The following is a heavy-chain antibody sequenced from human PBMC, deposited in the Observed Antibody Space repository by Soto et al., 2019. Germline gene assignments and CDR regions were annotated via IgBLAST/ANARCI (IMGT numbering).Heavy chain of an antibody. J-gene: IGHJ6*02. Sequence: ASVKVSCKASGYTFTSYGISWVRQAPGQGLEWMGWISAYNGNTNYAQKLQGRVTMTTGTSTSTAYMELRSLRSDDTAVYYCARALGYSGYAGMDVWGQGATVTVSS. CDR3: ARALGYSGYAGMDV. CDR1: GYTFTSYG. D-gene: IGHD5-12*01. V-gene: IGHV1-18*01. CDR2: ISAYNGNT.